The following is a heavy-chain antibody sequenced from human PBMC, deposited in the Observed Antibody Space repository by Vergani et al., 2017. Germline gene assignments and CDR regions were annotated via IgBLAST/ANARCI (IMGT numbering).Heavy chain of an antibody. D-gene: IGHD2-15*01. CDR1: GGTFSSYA. V-gene: IGHV1-69*12. CDR3: ARRKCSGGSCYYDY. J-gene: IGHJ4*02. CDR2: SIPIFGTA. Sequence: QFQLVQSGAEVKKPGSSVKVSCKASGGTFSSYAISWVRQAPGQGLEWMGGSIPIFGTANYAQKFQGRVTITADESTITAYMELSSLRSEDTAVYYCARRKCSGGSCYYDYWGQGTLVTVSS.